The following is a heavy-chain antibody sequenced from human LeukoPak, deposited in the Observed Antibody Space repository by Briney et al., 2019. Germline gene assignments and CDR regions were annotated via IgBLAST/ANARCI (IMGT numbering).Heavy chain of an antibody. CDR2: IYTSGST. J-gene: IGHJ5*02. Sequence: SQTLSLTCTVSGGSISSGSYYWSWIRQPAGKGLEWIGRIYTSGSTNYNPSLKSRVTISVDTSKNQFSLKLSSVTAADTAVYYCAREHRGGGFLEWYYWFDPWGQGTLVTVSS. CDR3: AREHRGGGFLEWYYWFDP. CDR1: GGSISSGSYY. V-gene: IGHV4-61*02. D-gene: IGHD3-3*01.